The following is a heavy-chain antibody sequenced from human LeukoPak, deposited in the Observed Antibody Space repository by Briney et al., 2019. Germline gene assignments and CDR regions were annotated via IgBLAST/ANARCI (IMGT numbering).Heavy chain of an antibody. CDR2: ISSSSSTI. V-gene: IGHV3-48*01. J-gene: IGHJ2*01. CDR3: ARVKRVWGSGARGYWYFDL. D-gene: IGHD3-16*01. CDR1: GFTFSSYS. Sequence: PGGSLRLSCAASGFTFSSYSMNLVRQAPGKGLEWVSYISSSSSTIYYADSVKGRFTISRDNAKNSLYLQMNSLRAEDTAVYYCARVKRVWGSGARGYWYFDLWGRGTLVTVSS.